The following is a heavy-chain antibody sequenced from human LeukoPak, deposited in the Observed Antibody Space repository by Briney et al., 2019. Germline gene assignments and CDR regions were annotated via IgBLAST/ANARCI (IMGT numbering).Heavy chain of an antibody. CDR3: TRAHYDSSGYYFDY. J-gene: IGHJ4*02. D-gene: IGHD3-22*01. CDR1: GFTFSSYA. V-gene: IGHV3-30*01. Sequence: GRALRLSCGATGFTFSSYAMHWVRQAPGKGLEWVAVISYDGSNKYYADSVKGRFTISRDNSKNTLYLQMNRRRAEDTAVYYCTRAHYDSSGYYFDYWGQGTLVTVSS. CDR2: ISYDGSNK.